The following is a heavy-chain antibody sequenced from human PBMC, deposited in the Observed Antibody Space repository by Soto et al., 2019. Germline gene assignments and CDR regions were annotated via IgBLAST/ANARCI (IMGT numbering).Heavy chain of an antibody. Sequence: SQTLSLTCAISGDSFSSNSAAWNWIRQSPSRGLEWLGRTYYRSKWYNDYAVSVKSRITINPDTSKNQFSLQLNSVTPEDTAVYYCARGFRRHYDYIWGSYRSKYYFDYWGQGTLVTVSS. D-gene: IGHD3-16*02. CDR1: GDSFSSNSAA. CDR3: ARGFRRHYDYIWGSYRSKYYFDY. V-gene: IGHV6-1*01. CDR2: TYYRSKWYN. J-gene: IGHJ4*02.